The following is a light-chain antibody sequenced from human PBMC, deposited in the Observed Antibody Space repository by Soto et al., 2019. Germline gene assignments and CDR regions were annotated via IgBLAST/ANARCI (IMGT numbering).Light chain of an antibody. J-gene: IGLJ1*01. Sequence: QSALTQPASVSGSPGQSIAMSCTGTSSDVGGYNYVSWYQQLPGKAPKLLISEVSNRPSGASHRFSGSKSGNTASLTISGLQAEDEADYYCSSYRTGGPFVFGTGTKVTVL. CDR3: SSYRTGGPFV. CDR1: SSDVGGYNY. V-gene: IGLV2-14*01. CDR2: EVS.